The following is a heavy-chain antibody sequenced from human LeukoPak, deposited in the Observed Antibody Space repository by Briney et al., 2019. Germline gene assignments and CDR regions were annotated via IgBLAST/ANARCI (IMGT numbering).Heavy chain of an antibody. D-gene: IGHD3-3*01. CDR1: GFTFSSYA. Sequence: GGSLRLSCAASGFTFSSYAMSWVRQAPGKGLEWVSNIYSGGSTYYADSVKGRFTISRDNSKNTLYLQMNSLRAEDTAVYYCASGKITIFGVVINYYWGQGTLVTVSS. CDR2: IYSGGST. CDR3: ASGKITIFGVVINYY. V-gene: IGHV3-66*01. J-gene: IGHJ4*02.